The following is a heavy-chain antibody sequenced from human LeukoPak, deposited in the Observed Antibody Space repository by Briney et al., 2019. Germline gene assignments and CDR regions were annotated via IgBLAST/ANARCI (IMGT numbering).Heavy chain of an antibody. Sequence: TGGSLRLSCAASGFTFSSYSMNWVRQAPGKGLEWVSSISSSSSHIYYADSVKGRFTISRDNAKTTLYLQMNSPRAEATAVYYCARDRGMDSSGYYYYDYWGQGTLVTVSS. J-gene: IGHJ4*02. CDR1: GFTFSSYS. D-gene: IGHD3-22*01. V-gene: IGHV3-21*01. CDR3: ARDRGMDSSGYYYYDY. CDR2: ISSSSSHI.